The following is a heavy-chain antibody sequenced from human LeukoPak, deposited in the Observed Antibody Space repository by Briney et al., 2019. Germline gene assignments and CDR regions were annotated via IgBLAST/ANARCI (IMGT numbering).Heavy chain of an antibody. CDR2: ISGSGGST. D-gene: IGHD3-22*01. CDR3: AKSPYYYDSSGYEWHAFDI. CDR1: GFTFSSYA. Sequence: GGSLRLSCAASGFTFSSYAMSWVRQAPGKGLEWVSAISGSGGSTYYADSVKGRFTTSRDNSKNTLYLQMNSLRAEDTAVYYCAKSPYYYDSSGYEWHAFDIWGQGTMVTVSS. V-gene: IGHV3-23*01. J-gene: IGHJ3*02.